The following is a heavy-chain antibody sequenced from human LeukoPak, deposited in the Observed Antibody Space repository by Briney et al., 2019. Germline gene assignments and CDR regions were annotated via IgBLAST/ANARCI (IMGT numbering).Heavy chain of an antibody. J-gene: IGHJ5*02. V-gene: IGHV4-30-2*01. Sequence: ASETLSLTCAVSGGFISSGGYFWSWIRQPPGKGLEWIGYISHTGTTYYNPSLKSRVTISVDRSQNHFSLKLNSVTAADTAVYHCARAGDTWRGFDPWGQGTLVTVSS. CDR2: ISHTGTT. CDR1: GGFISSGGYF. CDR3: ARAGDTWRGFDP. D-gene: IGHD1-20*01.